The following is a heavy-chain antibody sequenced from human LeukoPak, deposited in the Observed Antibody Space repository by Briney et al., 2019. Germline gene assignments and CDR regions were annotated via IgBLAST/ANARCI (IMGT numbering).Heavy chain of an antibody. CDR3: ARVRQYCSSTSCYGYYYYYMDV. D-gene: IGHD2-2*01. V-gene: IGHV4-30-4*07. CDR2: IYYSGST. Sequence: PSQTLSLTCAVSGGSISSGGYSWSWIRQPPGKGLEWIGYIYYSGSTYYNPSPKSRVTISVDTSKNQFSLKLSSVTAADTAVYYCARVRQYCSSTSCYGYYYYYMDVWGKGTTVTVSS. CDR1: GGSISSGGYS. J-gene: IGHJ6*03.